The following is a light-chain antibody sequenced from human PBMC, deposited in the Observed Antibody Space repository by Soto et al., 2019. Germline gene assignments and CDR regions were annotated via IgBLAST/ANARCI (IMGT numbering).Light chain of an antibody. CDR1: QDIAGY. CDR2: AAS. Sequence: DIPVPQSPCSVSSSACARFTIAVIASQDIAGYLAWYQQKPGKAPKLLIYAASSLQSGVPSRFSGSGSGTDFTLTISRLQPEDFATYYCQQSYITPRTFGQGTKVDIK. V-gene: IGKV1-39*01. J-gene: IGKJ1*01. CDR3: QQSYITPRT.